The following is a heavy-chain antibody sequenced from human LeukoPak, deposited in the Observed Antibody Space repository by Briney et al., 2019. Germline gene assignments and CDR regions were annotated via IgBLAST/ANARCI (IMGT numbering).Heavy chain of an antibody. V-gene: IGHV3-21*01. CDR1: GFTFSSYS. J-gene: IGHJ3*02. Sequence: PGGSLRLSCAASGFTFSSYSMNWVRQAPGKGLEWVSSISSSSSYIYYADSVKGRFTISRDNAKNSLYLQMNSLRAEDTAVYYCARDGTDSWTKSNAFDIWGQGTMVTVSS. D-gene: IGHD3/OR15-3a*01. CDR2: ISSSSSYI. CDR3: ARDGTDSWTKSNAFDI.